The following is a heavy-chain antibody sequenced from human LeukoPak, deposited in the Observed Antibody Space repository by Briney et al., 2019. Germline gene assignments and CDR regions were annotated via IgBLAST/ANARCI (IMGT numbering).Heavy chain of an antibody. CDR1: GFNLSSYE. CDR3: ARPSSRDY. V-gene: IGHV3-48*03. J-gene: IGHJ4*02. CDR2: ISSTGSTI. D-gene: IGHD3-10*01. Sequence: GGSLRLSRAAPGFNLSSYEMIWVRQAPGKGLEWVSYISSTGSTIYYADSVKGRFTISRDNAKNSLYLQMNSLRAEDTAVYYCARPSSRDYWGQGTLVTVSS.